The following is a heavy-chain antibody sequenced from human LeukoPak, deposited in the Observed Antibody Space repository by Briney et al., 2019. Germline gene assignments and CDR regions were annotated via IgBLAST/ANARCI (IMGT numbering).Heavy chain of an antibody. CDR2: ISYDGSNK. CDR3: AKGRDYYGSGSYSWFDP. CDR1: GFTFSSYV. V-gene: IGHV3-30*18. D-gene: IGHD3-10*01. J-gene: IGHJ5*02. Sequence: GGSLRLSCAASGFTFSSYVMHWVRQAPGKGLEWVAVISYDGSNKYYADSVKGRFTISRDNSKNTLYLQMNSLRAEDTAVYYCAKGRDYYGSGSYSWFDPWGQGILVTVSS.